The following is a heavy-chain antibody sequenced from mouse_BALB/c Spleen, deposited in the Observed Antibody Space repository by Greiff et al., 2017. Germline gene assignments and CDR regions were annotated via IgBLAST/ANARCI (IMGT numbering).Heavy chain of an antibody. CDR1: GYTFTSYW. V-gene: IGHV1S22*01. Sequence: LQQPGSELVRPGASVKLSCKASGYTFTSYWMHWVKQRPGQGLEWIGNIYPGSGSTNYDEKFKSKATLTVDTSSSTAYMQLSSLTSEDSAVYYCTRGDVGAYWGQGTLVTVSA. CDR2: IYPGSGST. J-gene: IGHJ3*01. CDR3: TRGDVGAY. D-gene: IGHD3-3*01.